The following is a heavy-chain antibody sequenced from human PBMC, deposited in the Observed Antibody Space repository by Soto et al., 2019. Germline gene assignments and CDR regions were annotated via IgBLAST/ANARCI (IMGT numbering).Heavy chain of an antibody. D-gene: IGHD5-12*01. CDR1: GFTFSSYA. CDR3: VSPVATIWGNPFDY. CDR2: ISGSGGST. V-gene: IGHV3-23*01. Sequence: GGSLRLSCAASGFTFSSYAMSWVRQAPGKGLEWVSAISGSGGSTYYADSVKGRFTISRDNSKNTLYLQMNSLRAEDTAVYYCVSPVATIWGNPFDYWGQGTLVTVSS. J-gene: IGHJ4*02.